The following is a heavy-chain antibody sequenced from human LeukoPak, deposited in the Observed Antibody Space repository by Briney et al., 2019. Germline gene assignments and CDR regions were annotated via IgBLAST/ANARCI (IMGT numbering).Heavy chain of an antibody. CDR1: GFTFSTYW. CDR3: ARVGGRRYSSGCDY. J-gene: IGHJ4*02. Sequence: GGSLRLSCAASGFTFSTYWMSWVRQAPGKGLEWVANIKRDGSEKYYVDSLKGRFTISRDNAKNSLYLQMNSLRAEDTAVCYCARVGGRRYSSGCDYWGQGTLVTVSS. CDR2: IKRDGSEK. V-gene: IGHV3-7*01. D-gene: IGHD6-19*01.